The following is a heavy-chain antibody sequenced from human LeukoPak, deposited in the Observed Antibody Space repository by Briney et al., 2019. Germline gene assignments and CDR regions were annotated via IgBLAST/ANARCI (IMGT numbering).Heavy chain of an antibody. J-gene: IGHJ5*02. Sequence: SETLSLTCTVSGGSISSYYWSWIRQPPGKGLEWIGYIYYSGSTNYNPSLKSRVTISVDTSKNQFSLKLSSVTAADTAVYYRARGPSSSWYNWFDPWGQGTLVTVSS. CDR1: GGSISSYY. CDR2: IYYSGST. V-gene: IGHV4-59*01. CDR3: ARGPSSSWYNWFDP. D-gene: IGHD6-13*01.